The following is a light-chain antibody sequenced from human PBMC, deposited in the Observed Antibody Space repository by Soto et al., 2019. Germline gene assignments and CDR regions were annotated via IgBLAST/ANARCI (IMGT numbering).Light chain of an antibody. J-gene: IGLJ2*01. CDR3: SSYRSGNTLVV. Sequence: QSALTQPASVSGSPGQSITISCTGTSDDVGGYNYVSWYQQHPGKAPKLMIFEVNNRPSGVSIRFSGSRSGNTASLTISGLQDAEDAAYYCSSYRSGNTLVVFGGGTKLTVL. CDR2: EVN. V-gene: IGLV2-14*01. CDR1: SDDVGGYNY.